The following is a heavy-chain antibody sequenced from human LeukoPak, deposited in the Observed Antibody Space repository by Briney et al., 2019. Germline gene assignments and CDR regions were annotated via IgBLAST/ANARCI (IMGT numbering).Heavy chain of an antibody. CDR1: GYNFSNYW. J-gene: IGHJ3*02. V-gene: IGHV5-51*01. CDR2: IYPGDSDT. Sequence: GESLKISCKGSGYNFSNYWIGWVRQMPGKGLEWMGIIYPGDSDTRYSPSFQGQVTISADKSISTAYLQWSSLKASDTAMYYCASLNDYGDYVAAFDIWGQGTMVTVSS. CDR3: ASLNDYGDYVAAFDI. D-gene: IGHD4-17*01.